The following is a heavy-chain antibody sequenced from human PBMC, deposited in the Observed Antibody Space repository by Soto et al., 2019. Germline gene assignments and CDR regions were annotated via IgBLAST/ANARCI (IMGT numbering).Heavy chain of an antibody. D-gene: IGHD6-19*01. Sequence: QGQLVESGGGVVQPGRSLRLSCAASGFTFSTNAMHWVRQAPGKGLEWVAVISYDGSTRYYADSMKGRFTISRDNSKNTLYLQMNNLRAEDTAVYYCAKQFSGWSYYFDYWGQGTLVTVSS. CDR1: GFTFSTNA. CDR3: AKQFSGWSYYFDY. CDR2: ISYDGSTR. V-gene: IGHV3-30-3*02. J-gene: IGHJ4*02.